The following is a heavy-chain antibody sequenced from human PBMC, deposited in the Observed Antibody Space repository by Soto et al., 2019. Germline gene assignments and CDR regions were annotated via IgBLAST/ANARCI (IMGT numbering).Heavy chain of an antibody. J-gene: IGHJ6*02. Sequence: ASVKVSCKASGYTFASYDINWVRQATGQGLEWMGWMNPNSGNTGYAQKFQGRVTMTRNTSISTAYMELSSLRSEDTAVYYCARRPGLYYGMDVWGQGTTVTVS. CDR2: MNPNSGNT. CDR3: ARRPGLYYGMDV. D-gene: IGHD3-10*01. V-gene: IGHV1-8*01. CDR1: GYTFASYD.